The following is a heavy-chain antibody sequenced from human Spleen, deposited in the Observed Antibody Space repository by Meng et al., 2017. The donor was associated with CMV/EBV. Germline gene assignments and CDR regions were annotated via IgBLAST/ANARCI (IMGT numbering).Heavy chain of an antibody. D-gene: IGHD1-26*01. CDR3: VRDGDRSNWPLDY. Sequence: QVQLAESGGGGVQPGTSMRVAFAASGFMFSDYGMHWVRQAPGKALEWVAFIIKDGRDKFYRDSVKGRFTISRDPAKNTVYLQMDNLRPEDTAVYFCVRDGDRSNWPLDYWGQGTLVTVSS. J-gene: IGHJ4*02. V-gene: IGHV3-30*03. CDR2: IIKDGRDK. CDR1: GFMFSDYG.